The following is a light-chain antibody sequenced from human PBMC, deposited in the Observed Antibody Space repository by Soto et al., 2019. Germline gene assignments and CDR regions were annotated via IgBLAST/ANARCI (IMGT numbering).Light chain of an antibody. V-gene: IGLV2-8*01. CDR1: SSDVGGYNY. J-gene: IGLJ1*01. Sequence: QSALTQPPSASGSPGQSVTISCTGTSSDVGGYNYVSWYQQHPAKAPKLMIYEVSKRPSGVPDRFSGSKSGNTASLTVSGLQAEDEADYYCSSYAGSNYVFGTGTKLTVL. CDR2: EVS. CDR3: SSYAGSNYV.